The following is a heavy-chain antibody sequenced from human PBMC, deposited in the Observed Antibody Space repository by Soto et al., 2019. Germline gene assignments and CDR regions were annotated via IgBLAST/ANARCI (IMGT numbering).Heavy chain of an antibody. V-gene: IGHV6-1*01. Sequence: SQTLSLTCAISGDSVSSNSAAWNWIRQSPSRGLEWLGRTYYRSRWYNNYALSVQSRITVNPDTSKNQFSLQLNSVTPEDTAVYYCARGSWDDVSGHYYMDVWGKGTTVTVSS. CDR3: ARGSWDDVSGHYYMDV. J-gene: IGHJ6*03. CDR1: GDSVSSNSAA. D-gene: IGHD1-1*01. CDR2: TYYRSRWYN.